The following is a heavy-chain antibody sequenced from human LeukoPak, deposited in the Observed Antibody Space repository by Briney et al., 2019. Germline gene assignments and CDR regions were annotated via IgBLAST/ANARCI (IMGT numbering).Heavy chain of an antibody. J-gene: IGHJ4*02. CDR3: ARGITNYYDSSGYYDY. CDR1: GFTFTSYA. Sequence: ASVKVSCKASGFTFTSYAINWVRQAPGQGLEWMGWININTANPTYAQGFTGRFVFSLDTSVSTAYLQISSLKAEDTAVYYCARGITNYYDSSGYYDYWGQGTLVTVSS. CDR2: ININTANP. V-gene: IGHV7-4-1*02. D-gene: IGHD3-22*01.